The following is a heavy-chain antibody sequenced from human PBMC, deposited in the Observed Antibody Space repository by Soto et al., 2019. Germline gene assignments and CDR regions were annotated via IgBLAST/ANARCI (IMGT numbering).Heavy chain of an antibody. CDR3: ATRAADYDFWSGYYSYYYMDV. V-gene: IGHV4-34*01. CDR2: INHSGST. Sequence: SETLSLTCAVYGGSFSGYYWSWIRQPPGKGLEWIGEINHSGSTNYNPSLKSRVTISVDTSKNQFSLKLSSVTAADTAVYYCATRAADYDFWSGYYSYYYMDVWGKGTTVTVSS. D-gene: IGHD3-3*01. CDR1: GGSFSGYY. J-gene: IGHJ6*03.